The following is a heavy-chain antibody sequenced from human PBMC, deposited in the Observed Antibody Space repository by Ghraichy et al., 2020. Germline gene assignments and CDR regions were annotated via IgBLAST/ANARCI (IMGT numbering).Heavy chain of an antibody. V-gene: IGHV4-34*01. CDR3: ARGRTLVVPAAIFDY. CDR1: GGSFSGYY. D-gene: IGHD2-2*02. J-gene: IGHJ4*02. CDR2: INHSGST. Sequence: SETLSLTCAVYGGSFSGYYWSWIRQPPGKGLEWIGEINHSGSTNYNPSLKSRVTISVDTSKNQFSLKLSSVTAADTAVYYCARGRTLVVPAAIFDYWGQGTLVTVSS.